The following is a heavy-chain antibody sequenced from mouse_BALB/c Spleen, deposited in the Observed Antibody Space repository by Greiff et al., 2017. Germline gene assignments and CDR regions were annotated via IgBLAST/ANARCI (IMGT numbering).Heavy chain of an antibody. CDR2: ISSGGSYT. J-gene: IGHJ4*01. D-gene: IGHD1-2*01. CDR3: AREHYYGYGAMDY. CDR1: GFTFSSYA. V-gene: IGHV5-9-4*01. Sequence: DVMLVESGGGLVKPGGSLKLSCAASGFTFSSYAMSWVRQSPEKRLEWVAEISSGGSYTYYPDTVTGRFTISRDNAKNTLYLEMSSLRSEDTAMYYCAREHYYGYGAMDYWGQGTSVTVSS.